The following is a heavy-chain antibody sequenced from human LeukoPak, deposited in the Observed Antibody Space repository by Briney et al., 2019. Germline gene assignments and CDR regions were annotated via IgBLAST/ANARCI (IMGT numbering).Heavy chain of an antibody. D-gene: IGHD3-22*01. J-gene: IGHJ5*02. CDR1: GYTFTDYW. CDR3: ARQYDGSSSYYHNWFDP. V-gene: IGHV5-51*01. Sequence: GESLKISCQASGYTFTDYWIGWVRQVPGKGLEWMGIIYPDDSDTRYSPSFQGQVTISVDKSISTAYLQWSSLQASDTAIYYCARQYDGSSSYYHNWFDPWGQGTLVTVSS. CDR2: IYPDDSDT.